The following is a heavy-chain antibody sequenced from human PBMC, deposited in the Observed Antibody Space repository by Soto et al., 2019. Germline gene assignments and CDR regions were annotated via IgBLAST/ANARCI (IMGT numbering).Heavy chain of an antibody. Sequence: GGSLRLSCAASGFSFSAHGMPWVRQAPGKGLEWVAVISYDGINKDYADSVEGRLTISRDNSKNTLYLQLDSLRIDDTGIYYCAKDGGGGYQPPNYHYYGLDVWGQGTTVTVSS. CDR2: ISYDGINK. CDR3: AKDGGGGYQPPNYHYYGLDV. CDR1: GFSFSAHG. J-gene: IGHJ6*02. V-gene: IGHV3-30*18. D-gene: IGHD2-21*01.